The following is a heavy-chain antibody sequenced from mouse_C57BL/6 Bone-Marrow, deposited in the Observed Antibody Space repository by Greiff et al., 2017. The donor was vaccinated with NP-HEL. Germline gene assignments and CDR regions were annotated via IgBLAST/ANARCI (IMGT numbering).Heavy chain of an antibody. CDR1: GYTFTSYW. Sequence: QVQLQQSGAELVKPGASVKLSCKASGYTFTSYWMHWVKQRPGQGLEWIGMIHPNSGSTNYNEKFKSKATLTVDKSSSTAYMQLSSLTSEDSAVYYCARETSTDWYFDVWGRGTAVTVSS. CDR3: ARETSTDWYFDV. D-gene: IGHD1-1*01. CDR2: IHPNSGST. J-gene: IGHJ1*03. V-gene: IGHV1-64*01.